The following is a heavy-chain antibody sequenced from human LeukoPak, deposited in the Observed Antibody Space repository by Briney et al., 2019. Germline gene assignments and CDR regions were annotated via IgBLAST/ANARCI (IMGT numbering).Heavy chain of an antibody. CDR1: GFTFSSYW. J-gene: IGHJ6*03. V-gene: IGHV3-74*01. D-gene: IGHD2-15*01. CDR3: AKVMPPGRIRFYSYYMDV. Sequence: GGSLRLSCAASGFTFSSYWMHWVRQAPGKGLVRVSRINTDGSSTSYADSVKGRFTISRDNAKNTLYLQMNSLRAEDTAVYYCAKVMPPGRIRFYSYYMDVWGKGTTVTVS. CDR2: INTDGSST.